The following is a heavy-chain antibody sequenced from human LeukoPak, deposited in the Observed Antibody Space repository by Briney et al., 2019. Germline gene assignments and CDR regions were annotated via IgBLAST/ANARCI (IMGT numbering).Heavy chain of an antibody. D-gene: IGHD3-10*01. Sequence: PGGSLRLSCAASGFTFSSYAMSWVRQAPGKGLEWVSAISGSGGSTYYADSVKGRFTISRDNSKNTLYLQMNSLRAEDTAVYYCAKHTYGSGSYPLDYWGQGTLVTVSS. V-gene: IGHV3-23*01. CDR2: ISGSGGST. J-gene: IGHJ4*02. CDR3: AKHTYGSGSYPLDY. CDR1: GFTFSSYA.